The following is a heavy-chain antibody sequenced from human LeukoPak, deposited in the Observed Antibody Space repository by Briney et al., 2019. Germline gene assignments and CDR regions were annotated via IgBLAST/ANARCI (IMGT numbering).Heavy chain of an antibody. Sequence: GESLKISCKGSGYSFTSYWIGWVRQMPGKGLEWMGIIYPGGSDTRYSPSFQGQVTISADKSISTAYLQWSSLKASDTAMYYCAGRYCSSTSCSYYFDYWGQGTLVTVSS. V-gene: IGHV5-51*01. D-gene: IGHD2-2*01. CDR2: IYPGGSDT. CDR1: GYSFTSYW. J-gene: IGHJ4*02. CDR3: AGRYCSSTSCSYYFDY.